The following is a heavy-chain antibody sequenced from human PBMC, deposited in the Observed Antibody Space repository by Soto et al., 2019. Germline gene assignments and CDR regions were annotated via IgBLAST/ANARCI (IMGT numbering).Heavy chain of an antibody. CDR3: ARDGNLSYAQKKDYYYYGMDV. CDR1: GFTFSSYA. CDR2: ISYDGSNK. Sequence: GGSLRLSCAASGFTFSSYAMHWVRQAPGKGLEWVAVISYDGSNKYYADSVKGRFTISRDNSKNTLYLQMNSLRAEDTAVYYCARDGNLSYAQKKDYYYYGMDVWGQGTTVTVSS. V-gene: IGHV3-30-3*01. D-gene: IGHD2-2*01. J-gene: IGHJ6*02.